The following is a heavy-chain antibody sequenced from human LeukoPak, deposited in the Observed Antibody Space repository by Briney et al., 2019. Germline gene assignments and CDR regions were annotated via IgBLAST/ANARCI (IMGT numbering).Heavy chain of an antibody. Sequence: GGSLRLSCAASGFXFSSYEINWVRQAPGKGLEWVSYISSSGSTIYYADSVKGRFTISRDNAKNSLYLQMNSLTAEDTAVYYCARLTVLDYWGQGTLVTVSS. J-gene: IGHJ4*02. CDR3: ARLTVLDY. D-gene: IGHD1-20*01. CDR1: GFXFSSYE. V-gene: IGHV3-48*03. CDR2: ISSSGSTI.